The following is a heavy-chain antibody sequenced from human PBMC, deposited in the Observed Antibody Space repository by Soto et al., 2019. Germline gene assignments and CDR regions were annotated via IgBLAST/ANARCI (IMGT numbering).Heavy chain of an antibody. J-gene: IGHJ5*02. V-gene: IGHV2-5*02. CDR3: AHRGYWSSTSWKACKPPTGYNWFHP. CDR1: GVG. Sequence: GVGVGWIRQPPGKALEWLALIYWDDDKRYSPSLKSRLTITKDTSKNQVVLTMTNMDPVDTATYYCAHRGYWSSTSWKACKPPTGYNWFHPCGQENLVTVSS. CDR2: IYWDDDK. D-gene: IGHD2-2*01.